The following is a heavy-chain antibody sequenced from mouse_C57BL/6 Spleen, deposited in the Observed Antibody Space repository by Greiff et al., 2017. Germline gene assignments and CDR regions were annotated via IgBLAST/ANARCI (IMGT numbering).Heavy chain of an antibody. J-gene: IGHJ3*01. CDR1: GYAFTSYW. D-gene: IGHD2-4*01. CDR2: IYPGDGDT. V-gene: IGHV1-80*01. Sequence: VQLQQSGAELVKPGASVKISCKASGYAFTSYWMHWVKQRPGQGLEWIGQIYPGDGDTNYNGKFKGKATLTVDKSSSTAYMQLSSLTSEDSAVXFCARADDYGGCAYWGQGTLVTVSA. CDR3: ARADDYGGCAY.